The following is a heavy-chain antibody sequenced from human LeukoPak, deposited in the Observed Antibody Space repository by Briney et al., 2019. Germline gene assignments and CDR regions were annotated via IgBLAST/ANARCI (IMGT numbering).Heavy chain of an antibody. CDR2: ISVYNGNT. J-gene: IGHJ4*02. CDR3: ARGSSGWSFDY. Sequence: ASVNVSCKASVYTLSNYRIIGVGPAPGKELAGMGWISVYNGNTHYPHKLQDRVTLTTDTSTNTAYMELRSLRSGDTALYLWARGSSGWSFDYWGRGTLVTVSS. V-gene: IGHV1-18*01. CDR1: VYTLSNYR. D-gene: IGHD6-13*01.